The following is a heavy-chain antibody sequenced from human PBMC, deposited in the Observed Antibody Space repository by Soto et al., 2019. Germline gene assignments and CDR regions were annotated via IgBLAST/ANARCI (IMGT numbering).Heavy chain of an antibody. V-gene: IGHV3-74*01. CDR1: GFTFSSYW. J-gene: IGHJ4*02. D-gene: IGHD6-19*01. CDR2: INSDGSST. Sequence: GGSLRLSCAASGFTFSSYWMHWIRQAPGKGLVWVSRINSDGSSTDYADSVKGRFTISRDSAKNTLYLQMNSLRAEDTAMYYCAREYSSGWTFDYWGLGTLVTSPQ. CDR3: AREYSSGWTFDY.